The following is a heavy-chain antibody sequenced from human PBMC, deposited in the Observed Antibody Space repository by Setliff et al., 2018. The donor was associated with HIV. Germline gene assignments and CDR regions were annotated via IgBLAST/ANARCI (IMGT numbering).Heavy chain of an antibody. J-gene: IGHJ3*02. D-gene: IGHD2-21*02. CDR1: GYSISSGYC. CDR3: ARGEACGGDCHYAFEM. CDR2: IHHSGNT. Sequence: SETLSLTCTVSGYSISSGYCWGWSRQPPGKGLGWIGSIHHSGNTYYIPSLQSRVTISVDTSNNQFSLKLNSVTAADTAVYYSARGEACGGDCHYAFEMWGQGTMVTVSS. V-gene: IGHV4-38-2*02.